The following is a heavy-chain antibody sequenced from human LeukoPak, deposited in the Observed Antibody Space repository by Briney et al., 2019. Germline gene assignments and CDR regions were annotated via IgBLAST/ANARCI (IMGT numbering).Heavy chain of an antibody. CDR3: ARGELPASVAY. CDR1: GYTFTGSY. V-gene: IGHV1-2*02. D-gene: IGHD1-1*01. CDR2: SNPNSGDT. Sequence: ASVKVSCNASGYTFTGSYLHWQRKPPGKGLEWMGWSNPNSGDTKYTQTFQGRVTMTRDTSINTAFMELSSLRSDDTALYYCARGELPASVAYWGQGTLVTVSS. J-gene: IGHJ4*02.